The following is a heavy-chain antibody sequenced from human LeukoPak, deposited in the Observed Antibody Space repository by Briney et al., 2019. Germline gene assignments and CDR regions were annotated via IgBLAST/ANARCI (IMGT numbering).Heavy chain of an antibody. V-gene: IGHV4-59*01. J-gene: IGHJ6*02. D-gene: IGHD1-7*01. Sequence: SETLSLTCTVSGGSISSYYWSWIRQPPGKGLEWIGYIYYSGSTNYNPSLKSRVTISVDTSKNQFSLKLSSVTVADTAVYYCARDRNYRRYYYGMDVWGQGTTVTVSS. CDR2: IYYSGST. CDR3: ARDRNYRRYYYGMDV. CDR1: GGSISSYY.